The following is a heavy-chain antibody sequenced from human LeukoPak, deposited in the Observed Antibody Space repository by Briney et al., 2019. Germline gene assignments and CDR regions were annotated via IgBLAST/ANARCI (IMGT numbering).Heavy chain of an antibody. Sequence: GGSLRLSCAASGFTFSSYEMNWVRQAPGKGLEWVSYISSSGSTIYYADSVKGRFTISRDNAKNTLYLQMNSLRAEDTAVYYCASKIQLWSHFDYWGQGTLVTVSS. CDR1: GFTFSSYE. CDR3: ASKIQLWSHFDY. CDR2: ISSSGSTI. V-gene: IGHV3-48*03. D-gene: IGHD5-18*01. J-gene: IGHJ4*02.